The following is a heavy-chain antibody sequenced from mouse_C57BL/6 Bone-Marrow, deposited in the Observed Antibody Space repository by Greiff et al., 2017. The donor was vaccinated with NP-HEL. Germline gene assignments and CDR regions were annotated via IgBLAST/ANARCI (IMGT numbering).Heavy chain of an antibody. CDR1: GYAFSSSW. CDR3: ARRRDFWWYFDV. J-gene: IGHJ1*03. V-gene: IGHV1-82*01. D-gene: IGHD3-3*01. Sequence: QVQLQQSGPELVKPGASVKISCKASGYAFSSSWMNWVKQRPGKGLEWIGRIYPGDGDTNYNGKFKGKATLTADKSSSTAYMQLSSLTSEDSAVYFCARRRDFWWYFDVWGTGTTVTVSS. CDR2: IYPGDGDT.